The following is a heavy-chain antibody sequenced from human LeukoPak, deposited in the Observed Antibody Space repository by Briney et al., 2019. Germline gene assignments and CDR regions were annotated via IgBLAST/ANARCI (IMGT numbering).Heavy chain of an antibody. J-gene: IGHJ6*03. CDR2: ISSSSSYI. V-gene: IGHV3-21*01. CDR1: GFNFRSYS. CDR3: ARDADLEVRGVYYYYMDV. D-gene: IGHD3-10*01. Sequence: GSLRLSCAASGFNFRSYSMNWVRQAPGKGLEWVSSISSSSSYIYYADSVKGRFTISRDNAKNSLYLQMNSLRAEDTAVYYCARDADLEVRGVYYYYMDVWGKGTTVTISS.